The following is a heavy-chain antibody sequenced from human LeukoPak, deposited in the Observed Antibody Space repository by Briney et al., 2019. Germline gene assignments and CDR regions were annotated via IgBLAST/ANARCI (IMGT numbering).Heavy chain of an antibody. CDR2: MNPNTGNT. CDR3: ARVVRGLGWFDP. CDR1: GYTFGRYD. Sequence: APVKVSCKASGYTFGRYDINWVRQATGQGLEWMGWMNPNTGNTFYAQKFQGRVTMTRNTSISTAYMELSSLRSDDTAVYYCARVVRGLGWFDPWGQGTLVTVSS. J-gene: IGHJ5*02. D-gene: IGHD3-10*01. V-gene: IGHV1-8*01.